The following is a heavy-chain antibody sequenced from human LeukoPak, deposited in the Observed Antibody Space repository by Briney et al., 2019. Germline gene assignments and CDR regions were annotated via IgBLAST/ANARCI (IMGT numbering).Heavy chain of an antibody. V-gene: IGHV1-8*03. CDR3: ARYLTAGGPRLNYYMDV. D-gene: IGHD2-2*01. CDR2: MNPNSGNT. CDR1: GYTFTSYD. Sequence: ASVKVSCKASGYTFTSYDINWVRQATGQGLEWMGWMNPNSGNTGYAQKFQGRVTITINTSISTAYMELSSLRSEDTAVYYCARYLTAGGPRLNYYMDVWGKGTTVTVS. J-gene: IGHJ6*03.